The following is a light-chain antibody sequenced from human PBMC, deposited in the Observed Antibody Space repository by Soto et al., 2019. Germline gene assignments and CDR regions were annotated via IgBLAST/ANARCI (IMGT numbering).Light chain of an antibody. J-gene: IGLJ1*01. V-gene: IGLV2-14*01. Sequence: QSVLTQPASVSGPPGQSSTISCTGTSSDVGGYNYVSWYQQHPGKAPKLMIYDVSNRPSGVSNRFSGSKSGNTASLTISGLQAEDEADYYCSSYTSSSVLVFGTGTKVTVL. CDR2: DVS. CDR1: SSDVGGYNY. CDR3: SSYTSSSVLV.